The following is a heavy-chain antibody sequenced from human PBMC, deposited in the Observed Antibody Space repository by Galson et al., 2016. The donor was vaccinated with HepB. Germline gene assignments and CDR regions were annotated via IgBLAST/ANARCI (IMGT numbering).Heavy chain of an antibody. CDR2: IIGSGGRT. CDR3: ATLEWTKPVRA. CDR1: GFTFSNYA. J-gene: IGHJ5*02. Sequence: SLRLSCAASGFTFSNYAMRWVRQAPGKGLEWVSTIIGSGGRTYYADSVKGRFTISRDNSKNTLFLEMNSLRVEDTAIYYCATLEWTKPVRAWGQGTLVTVSS. D-gene: IGHD3-3*01. V-gene: IGHV3-23*01.